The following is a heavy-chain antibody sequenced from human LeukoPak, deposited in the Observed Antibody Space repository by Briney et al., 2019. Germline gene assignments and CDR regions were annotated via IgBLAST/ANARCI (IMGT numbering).Heavy chain of an antibody. V-gene: IGHV4-34*01. Sequence: SETLSLTCAVYGGSFSGYYWSWIRQPPGKGLEWIGEINHNGSTNYNPSLKSRVTISVDTSKNQFSLKLSSVTAADTAVYYCARDRGIAVAVPYWFDPWGQGTLVTVSS. CDR2: INHNGST. J-gene: IGHJ5*02. CDR3: ARDRGIAVAVPYWFDP. D-gene: IGHD6-19*01. CDR1: GGSFSGYY.